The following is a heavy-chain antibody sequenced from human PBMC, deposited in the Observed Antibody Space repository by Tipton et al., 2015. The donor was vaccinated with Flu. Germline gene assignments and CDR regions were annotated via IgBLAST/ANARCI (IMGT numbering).Heavy chain of an antibody. CDR1: GYTFTSYY. J-gene: IGHJ3*02. CDR3: ARGYSSSWYRADDAFDI. V-gene: IGHV1-46*01. Sequence: QLVQSGAEVKKPGASVKVSCKASGYTFTSYYMHWVRQAPGQGLEWMGIINPSGGSTSYAQKFQGRVTMTRDTSTSTVYMELSSLRSEDTAVYYCARGYSSSWYRADDAFDIWGQGTMVTVSS. D-gene: IGHD6-13*01. CDR2: INPSGGST.